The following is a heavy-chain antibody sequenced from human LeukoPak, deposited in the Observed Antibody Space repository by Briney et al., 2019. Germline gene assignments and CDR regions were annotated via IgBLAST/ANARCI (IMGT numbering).Heavy chain of an antibody. CDR2: IIPILGIA. J-gene: IGHJ3*02. CDR3: ARLSTFNYAFDI. CDR1: GGTFSSYA. Sequence: GASVKVSCKASGGTFSSYAISWVRQAPGQGLEWMGRIIPILGIANYAQKFQGRVTITADKSTSTAYMELSSLRSEDTAVYYCARLSTFNYAFDIWGQGTMVTVSS. D-gene: IGHD2/OR15-2a*01. V-gene: IGHV1-69*04.